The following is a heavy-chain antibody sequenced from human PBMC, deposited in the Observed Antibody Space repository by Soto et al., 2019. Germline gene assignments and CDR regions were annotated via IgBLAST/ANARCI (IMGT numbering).Heavy chain of an antibody. V-gene: IGHV4-59*01. CDR2: IQYRGTT. Sequence: QVQLQESGPGLVKPSETLSLTCTVSGDFTKDIYWSWIRQPPGAGLAWIGSIQYRGTTNYNPSLKSRVTISVDTHKNPFSLKVTSVTAADTAVYYCARGLRWSDYWGQGTLVTVAS. CDR1: GDFTKDIY. CDR3: ARGLRWSDY. D-gene: IGHD4-17*01. J-gene: IGHJ4*02.